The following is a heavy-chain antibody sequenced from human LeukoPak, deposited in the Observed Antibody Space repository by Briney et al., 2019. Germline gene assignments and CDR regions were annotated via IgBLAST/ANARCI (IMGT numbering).Heavy chain of an antibody. Sequence: ASVKVSCQSSGYTFTGYYMHWVRQAPGQGLAWMGWINPNSGGTNYAQKFQGRVTMTKDTSISTAYMELSRLRSDDTAVYYCARVVSSSGRFDPWGQGTLVTVSS. J-gene: IGHJ5*02. D-gene: IGHD6-25*01. CDR3: ARVVSSSGRFDP. CDR2: INPNSGGT. CDR1: GYTFTGYY. V-gene: IGHV1-2*02.